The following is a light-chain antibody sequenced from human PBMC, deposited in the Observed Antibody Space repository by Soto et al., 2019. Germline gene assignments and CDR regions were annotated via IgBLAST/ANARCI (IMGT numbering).Light chain of an antibody. CDR3: QQSYNTPRT. V-gene: IGKV1-39*01. J-gene: IGKJ1*01. Sequence: DIQMTQSPSSLSASVGDRVTITCRASQSISSYLNWYQQKPGKAPKVLIYAASSLQSGVSSRFSGSGSGTDFTLTITNLHPEDFAIYYCQQSYNTPRTFGQGTKVEIK. CDR2: AAS. CDR1: QSISSY.